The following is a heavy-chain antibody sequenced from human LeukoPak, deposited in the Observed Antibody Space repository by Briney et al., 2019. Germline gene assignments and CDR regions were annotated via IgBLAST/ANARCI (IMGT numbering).Heavy chain of an antibody. Sequence: SETLSLTCTVSGGSISSSSYYWGWIRQPPGKGLEWIGSIYYSGSTYYNPSLKSRVTISVDTSKNQFSLKLSSVTAADTAVYYCARLGRRAARYFDYGGQGTLVTVSS. D-gene: IGHD6-6*01. J-gene: IGHJ4*02. V-gene: IGHV4-39*01. CDR3: ARLGRRAARYFDY. CDR2: IYYSGST. CDR1: GGSISSSSYY.